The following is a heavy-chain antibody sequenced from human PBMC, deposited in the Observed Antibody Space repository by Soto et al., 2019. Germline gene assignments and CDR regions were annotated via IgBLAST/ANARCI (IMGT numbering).Heavy chain of an antibody. J-gene: IGHJ4*02. V-gene: IGHV3-23*01. CDR1: GFSFAGYA. CDR3: AKTETFNGYYNAFDY. Sequence: PGGSLRLSCAASGFSFAGYALTWVRLAPGKGLEWVAPISGGGGSTYYTDSVKGRFSISRDNSNRVVYLQMGSLTAGDTAVYYCAKTETFNGYYNAFDYWGQGTRVTVSS. CDR2: ISGGGGST. D-gene: IGHD3-9*01.